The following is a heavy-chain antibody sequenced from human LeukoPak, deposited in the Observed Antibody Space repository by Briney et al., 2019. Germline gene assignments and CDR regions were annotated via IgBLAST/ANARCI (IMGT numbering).Heavy chain of an antibody. D-gene: IGHD3-10*01. Sequence: SQTLSLTCAISGDSVSSNSAAWNWIKQSPSRGLEWLGRTYYRSKWYNDYAVSVKSRITINPDTSKNQFSLQLNSVTPEDTAVYYCARGGSYYGSGRTGIFDYWGQGTLVTVSS. J-gene: IGHJ4*02. CDR2: TYYRSKWYN. V-gene: IGHV6-1*01. CDR1: GDSVSSNSAA. CDR3: ARGGSYYGSGRTGIFDY.